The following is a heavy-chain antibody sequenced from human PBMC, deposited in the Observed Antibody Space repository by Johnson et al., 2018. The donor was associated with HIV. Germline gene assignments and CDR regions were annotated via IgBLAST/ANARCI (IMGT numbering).Heavy chain of an antibody. J-gene: IGHJ3*02. Sequence: QVQLVESGGGVVQPGTSLRLSCAASGFTFSSYGMHWVRQAPGKGLEWVAVIWYDGSSKYYADSVKGRFTISRDNAKNSLYLQMNSLRVEDTAVYYCARVLGDYAYHIWGQGTMVTVSS. CDR1: GFTFSSYG. V-gene: IGHV3-33*08. CDR2: IWYDGSSK. CDR3: ARVLGDYAYHI. D-gene: IGHD4-17*01.